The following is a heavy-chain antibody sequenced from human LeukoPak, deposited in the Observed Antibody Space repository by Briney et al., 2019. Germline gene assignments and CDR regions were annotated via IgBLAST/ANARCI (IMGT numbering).Heavy chain of an antibody. CDR2: MYYSGSA. CDR3: ASATTYSIDD. CDR1: GGSVSSSFYS. J-gene: IGHJ4*01. Sequence: SETLSLTCNVSGGSVSSSFYSWVWIRQPPGKGLEWIGSMYYSGSAHYNLPLKSRVTMSVDTSKNQFSLKLSSVTAADTAIYFCASATTYSIDDWGQGTLVTVSS. D-gene: IGHD5-12*01. V-gene: IGHV4-39*01.